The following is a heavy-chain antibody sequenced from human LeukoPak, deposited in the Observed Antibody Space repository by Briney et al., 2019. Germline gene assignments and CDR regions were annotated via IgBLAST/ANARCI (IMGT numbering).Heavy chain of an antibody. CDR1: GGSFSGYY. D-gene: IGHD4-17*01. J-gene: IGHJ4*02. Sequence: PSETLSLTCAVYGGSFSGYYWSWIRQPPGKGLEWIGEINHSGSTNYNPSLTSRVTISVDTSKNQFSLKLSSVTAADTAVYYCARDVYDYGDYPPVSYFDYWGQGTLVTVSS. V-gene: IGHV4-34*01. CDR3: ARDVYDYGDYPPVSYFDY. CDR2: INHSGST.